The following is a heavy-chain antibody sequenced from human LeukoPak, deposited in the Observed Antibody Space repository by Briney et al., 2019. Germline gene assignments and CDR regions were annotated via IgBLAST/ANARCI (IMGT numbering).Heavy chain of an antibody. D-gene: IGHD6-19*01. V-gene: IGHV3-21*01. CDR3: AREVAGSHRN. J-gene: IGHJ4*02. Sequence: GGSLRLSCAASGFTFSSYSMNWVRQAPGKGLEWVSSISSSSSYTYYADSVKGRFTISRGNAKNSLYLQMNSLRAEDTAVYYCAREVAGSHRNWGQGTLVTVSS. CDR2: ISSSSSYT. CDR1: GFTFSSYS.